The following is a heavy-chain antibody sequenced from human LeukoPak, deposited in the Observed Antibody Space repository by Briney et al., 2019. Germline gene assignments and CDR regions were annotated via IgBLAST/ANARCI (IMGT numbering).Heavy chain of an antibody. J-gene: IGHJ3*02. CDR1: GYALTDYF. CDR2: INSADT. Sequence: ASVKVSCKASGYALTDYFMHWVRQAPGQGLERMGWINSADTDYVQKFQGRVTMTRDTSISTAYMDLSRLGSDDTAVYYCARGGLGGAFDIWGQGTMVTVSS. V-gene: IGHV1-2*02. CDR3: ARGGLGGAFDI.